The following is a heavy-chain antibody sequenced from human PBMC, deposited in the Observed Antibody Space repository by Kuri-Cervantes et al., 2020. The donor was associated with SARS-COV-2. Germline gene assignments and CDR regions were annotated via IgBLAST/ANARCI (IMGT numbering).Heavy chain of an antibody. CDR3: ASIPGGSAAYYYGMDV. Sequence: SETLSLTCNVSGYSISSGYYWGWIRQPPGKGLEWIGSIYYSGSTYYNPSLKSRVTISVDTSKNQFSLKLSSVTAADTAVYYCASIPGGSAAYYYGMDVWGQGTTVTVSS. J-gene: IGHJ6*02. V-gene: IGHV4-38-2*02. D-gene: IGHD2-15*01. CDR2: IYYSGST. CDR1: GYSISSGYY.